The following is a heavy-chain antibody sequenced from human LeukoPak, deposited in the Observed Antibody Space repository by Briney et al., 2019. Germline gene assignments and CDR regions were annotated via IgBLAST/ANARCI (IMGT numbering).Heavy chain of an antibody. V-gene: IGHV4-4*07. D-gene: IGHD6-19*01. CDR1: GGSISSYY. Sequence: SETLSLTCTVSGGSISSYYWSWIRQPAGKGLEWIGRVHTSGSTNYNPSLKSRVTISVDTSKNQFSLKLSSVTAADTAVYYCARIPTEDSSGWYGNYWGQGTLVTVSS. J-gene: IGHJ4*02. CDR2: VHTSGST. CDR3: ARIPTEDSSGWYGNY.